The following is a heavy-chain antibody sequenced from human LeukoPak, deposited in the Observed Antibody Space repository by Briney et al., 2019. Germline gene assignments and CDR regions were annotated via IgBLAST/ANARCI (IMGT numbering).Heavy chain of an antibody. CDR2: VNPDSGDT. CDR1: GYTFTNYD. CDR3: TRDWTY. J-gene: IGHJ4*02. V-gene: IGHV1-8*01. Sequence: ASEKLSCKTSGYTFTNYDINWVRQASGQGLEWMGWVNPDSGDTGYAQKFQGRLTMTTNTSSRMAYMEMTSLRSDDTAVYYCTRDWTYWGPGTLVTVSS. D-gene: IGHD3/OR15-3a*01.